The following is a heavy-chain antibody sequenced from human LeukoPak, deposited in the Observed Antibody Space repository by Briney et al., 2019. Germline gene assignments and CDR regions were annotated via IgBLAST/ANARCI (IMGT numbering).Heavy chain of an antibody. CDR3: VRTPPNWGFDY. J-gene: IGHJ4*02. V-gene: IGHV1-8*01. CDR2: MSPNNGDT. Sequence: ASVTVSCTASGYTFSSHDINWVRQATGQGLEWMGWMSPNNGDTGYAQKFQGRVTMTSDSSISTAYMELSSLRSEDTAIYYCVRTPPNWGFDYWGQGTLVTVSS. D-gene: IGHD7-27*01. CDR1: GYTFSSHD.